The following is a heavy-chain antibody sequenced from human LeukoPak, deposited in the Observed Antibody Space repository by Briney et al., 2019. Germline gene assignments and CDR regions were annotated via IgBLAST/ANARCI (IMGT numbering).Heavy chain of an antibody. CDR3: ARDVDSSISFDP. J-gene: IGHJ5*02. D-gene: IGHD6-13*01. CDR2: IIPIFGTA. CDR1: GGTFSSYA. V-gene: IGHV1-69*06. Sequence: GASVKVSCKASGGTFSSYAISWVRQAPGQGLEWMGGIIPIFGTANYAQKFQGRVTITADKSTSTAYMELSSLRSEDTAVYYCARDVDSSISFDPWGQGTLVTVSS.